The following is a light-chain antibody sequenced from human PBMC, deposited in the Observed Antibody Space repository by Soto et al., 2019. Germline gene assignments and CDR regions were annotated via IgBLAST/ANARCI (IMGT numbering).Light chain of an antibody. J-gene: IGKJ2*01. CDR3: QQYYKGAT. CDR1: QDISNY. V-gene: IGKV1-33*01. Sequence: DIQMTQSPSSLSASVGDRVTITCQASQDISNYLNWYQQKPGKAPNLLIYDVSNLETGVPSRFSGSGSRTDFTFTIRSLQPEDIATYYCQQYYKGATFGQGTKLEIK. CDR2: DVS.